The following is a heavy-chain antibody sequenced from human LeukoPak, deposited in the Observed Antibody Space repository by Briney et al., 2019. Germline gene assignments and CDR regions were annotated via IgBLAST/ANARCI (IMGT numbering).Heavy chain of an antibody. CDR1: GCIFTGHY. CDR2: INPNSGDT. D-gene: IGHD2-2*01. J-gene: IGHJ5*02. V-gene: IGHV1-2*02. Sequence: ASVKVSCKASGCIFTGHYMHWVRQAPGQGLEWMGWINPNSGDTRSTQKFQGRVTMTRDMSTRTDYMELSSLRYEDTAVYYCARDVSSTSSWWFDPWGQGTLVIVSS. CDR3: ARDVSSTSSWWFDP.